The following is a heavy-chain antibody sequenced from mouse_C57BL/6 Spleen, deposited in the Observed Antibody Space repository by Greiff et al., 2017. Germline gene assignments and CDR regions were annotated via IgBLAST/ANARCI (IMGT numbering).Heavy chain of an antibody. V-gene: IGHV1-54*01. CDR1: GYAFTNYL. CDR2: INPGSGGT. J-gene: IGHJ2*01. D-gene: IGHD2-2*01. CDR3: ARSRGYDGKDFDY. Sequence: QVQLQQSGAELVRPGTSVKVSCKASGYAFTNYLIEWVKQRPGQGLEWIGVINPGSGGTNYNEKFKGKATLTADKSSSTAYMQLSSLTSEDSAVYFCARSRGYDGKDFDYWGQGTTLTVSS.